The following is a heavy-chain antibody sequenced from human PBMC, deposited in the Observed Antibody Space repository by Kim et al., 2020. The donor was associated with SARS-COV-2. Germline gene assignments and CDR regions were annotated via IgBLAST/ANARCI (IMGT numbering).Heavy chain of an antibody. Sequence: SVKVSCKASGGTFSSYAISWVRQAPGQGLEWMGGIIPIFGTANYAQKFQGRVTITADESTSTAYMELSSLRSEDTAVYYCARDQYYYGSGSYSHSTWFDPWGQGTLVTVSS. CDR3: ARDQYYYGSGSYSHSTWFDP. V-gene: IGHV1-69*13. CDR2: IIPIFGTA. D-gene: IGHD3-10*01. CDR1: GGTFSSYA. J-gene: IGHJ5*02.